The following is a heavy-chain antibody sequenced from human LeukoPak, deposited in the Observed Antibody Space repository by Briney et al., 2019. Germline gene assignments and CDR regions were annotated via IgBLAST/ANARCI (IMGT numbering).Heavy chain of an antibody. J-gene: IGHJ4*02. Sequence: GGSLRLSCAASGFTFSSYSMNWVRQAPGKGLEWVSSISSSSSYIYYADSVKGRFTISRDNSKNTLYLQMNSLRAEDTAVYYCARVAFYGSFPDDSSGFWDYWGQGTLVTVSS. CDR2: ISSSSSYI. CDR3: ARVAFYGSFPDDSSGFWDY. CDR1: GFTFSSYS. D-gene: IGHD3-22*01. V-gene: IGHV3-21*01.